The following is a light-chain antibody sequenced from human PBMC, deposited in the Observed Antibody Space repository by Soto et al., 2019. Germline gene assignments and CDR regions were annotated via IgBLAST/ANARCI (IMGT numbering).Light chain of an antibody. CDR1: QSISDF. CDR3: HQRSNWPPFT. Sequence: EIVLTQSPATLSLSPGERATLSCRASQSISDFLAWYQQKPGQAPRLLIYDASKRATDIPDRFIGSGSGTDFTLTISSLEPEDFVVYYCHQRSNWPPFTFGGGTKVDIK. J-gene: IGKJ4*01. CDR2: DAS. V-gene: IGKV3-11*01.